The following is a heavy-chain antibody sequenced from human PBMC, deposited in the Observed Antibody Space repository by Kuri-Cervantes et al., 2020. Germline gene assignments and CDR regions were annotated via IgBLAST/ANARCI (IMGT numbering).Heavy chain of an antibody. CDR1: GGSISSGGYY. CDR3: ARNNYYGSGSYYNHPWFDP. D-gene: IGHD3-10*01. J-gene: IGHJ5*02. V-gene: IGHV4-31*03. CDR2: IYYSGST. Sequence: SETLSLTCTVSGGSISSGGYYWSWIRQHPGKGLEWIGYIYYSGSTYYNPSLKSRVTISVDTSKNQFSLKLSSVTAADTAVYYCARNNYYGSGSYYNHPWFDPWGQGTLVTVSS.